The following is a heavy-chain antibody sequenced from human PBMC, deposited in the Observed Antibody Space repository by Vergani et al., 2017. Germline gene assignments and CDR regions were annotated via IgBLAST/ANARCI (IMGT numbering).Heavy chain of an antibody. CDR2: IIPILGIA. J-gene: IGHJ6*02. CDR1: GGTFSSYT. Sequence: QVQLVQSGAEVKKPGSSVKVSCKASGGTFSSYTISWVRQAPGQGLEWMGRIIPILGIANYAQKFQGRVTITADKSTSTAYMELSSLRSEDTAVYYCARSGLSSDYDPRKPQGYYYYGMDVWGQGTTVTVSS. V-gene: IGHV1-69*02. CDR3: ARSGLSSDYDPRKPQGYYYYGMDV. D-gene: IGHD5-12*01.